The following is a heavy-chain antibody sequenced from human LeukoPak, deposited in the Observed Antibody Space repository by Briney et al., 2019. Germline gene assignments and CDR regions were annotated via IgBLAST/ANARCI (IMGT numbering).Heavy chain of an antibody. CDR1: GGSFSGYY. V-gene: IGHV4-34*01. D-gene: IGHD6-13*01. CDR3: AGGFTKQQLGRRFDY. J-gene: IGHJ4*02. Sequence: SETLSLTCAVYGGSFSGYYWSWIRQPPGKGLEWIGEINHSGSTNYNPSLKSRVTISVDTSKNQFSLELSSVTAADTAVYYCAGGFTKQQLGRRFDYWGQGTLVTVSS. CDR2: INHSGST.